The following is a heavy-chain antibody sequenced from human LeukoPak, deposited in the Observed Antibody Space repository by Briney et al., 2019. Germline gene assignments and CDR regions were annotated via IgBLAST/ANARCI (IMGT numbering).Heavy chain of an antibody. CDR2: ISGYNGNT. V-gene: IGHV1-18*01. Sequence: GASVKVSCKASGYTFTSYGISWVRQAPGQGLEWMGWISGYNGNTKYAQKLQGRVTMTTDTSTTTAYMELRSLRSDDTAVYYCARDGRHRYYYESSGFYGSWFDPWGQGTLVTVSS. D-gene: IGHD3-22*01. J-gene: IGHJ5*02. CDR3: ARDGRHRYYYESSGFYGSWFDP. CDR1: GYTFTSYG.